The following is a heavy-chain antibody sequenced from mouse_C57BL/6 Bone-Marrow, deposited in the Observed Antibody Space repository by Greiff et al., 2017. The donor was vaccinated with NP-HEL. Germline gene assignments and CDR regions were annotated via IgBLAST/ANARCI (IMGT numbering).Heavy chain of an antibody. Sequence: QVQLKESGPELVKPGASVKISCKASGYAFSSSWMNWVKQRPGKGLEWIGRIYPGDGDTNYNGKFKGKATLTADKSSSTAYMQLSSLTSEDSAVYFCGTGTGFAYWGQGTLVTVSA. V-gene: IGHV1-82*01. J-gene: IGHJ3*01. CDR1: GYAFSSSW. CDR3: GTGTGFAY. CDR2: IYPGDGDT. D-gene: IGHD4-1*01.